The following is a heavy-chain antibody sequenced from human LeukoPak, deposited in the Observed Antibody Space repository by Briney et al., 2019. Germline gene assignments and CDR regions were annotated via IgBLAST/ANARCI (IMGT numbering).Heavy chain of an antibody. V-gene: IGHV3-23*01. CDR1: GFTFSSYA. Sequence: GSLILSCAASGFTFSSYAMGWVRPAPGKGLEWVSAISGSGGSTYYADSVKGRFTISRDNSKNTLYLQMNSLRAEDTAVYYCAKGERNYYDSSGSIYYFDYWGQGTLVTVSS. CDR2: ISGSGGST. J-gene: IGHJ4*02. D-gene: IGHD3-22*01. CDR3: AKGERNYYDSSGSIYYFDY.